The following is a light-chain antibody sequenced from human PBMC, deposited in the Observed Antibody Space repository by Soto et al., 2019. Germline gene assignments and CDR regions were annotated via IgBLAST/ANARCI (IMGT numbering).Light chain of an antibody. Sequence: DIVLTQSPDTLSLSPGESATLSCRASQTVTSDHLAWYQQRLGQPPRLLIYGASGRASDITDRFRGSGSGTDFTLTISRLEPEDFAVYYCQQYGSSFVTFGPGTRVDVK. CDR2: GAS. V-gene: IGKV3-20*01. J-gene: IGKJ3*01. CDR3: QQYGSSFVT. CDR1: QTVTSDH.